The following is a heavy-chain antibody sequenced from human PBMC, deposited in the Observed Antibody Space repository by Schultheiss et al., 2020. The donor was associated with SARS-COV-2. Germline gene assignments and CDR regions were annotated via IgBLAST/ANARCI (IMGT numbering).Heavy chain of an antibody. Sequence: GGSLRLSCVASAFTFRNYWMGWVRQAPGKGLEWVANIKQDGSEKYYVDSVRGRFIISRDNAKNSLDLQMNSLRVDDTAVYYCAKEGEEMGTSWGQGTLVTVSS. CDR3: AKEGEEMGTS. J-gene: IGHJ4*02. CDR2: IKQDGSEK. V-gene: IGHV3-7*03. D-gene: IGHD5-24*01. CDR1: AFTFRNYW.